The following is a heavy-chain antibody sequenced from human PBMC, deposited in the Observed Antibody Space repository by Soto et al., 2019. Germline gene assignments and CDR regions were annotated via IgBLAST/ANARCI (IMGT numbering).Heavy chain of an antibody. D-gene: IGHD5-18*01. CDR2: IYYSGST. Sequence: PSETLSLTCTVSGGSISSGGYYWSWIRQHPGKGLEWIGYIYYSGSTYYNPSLKSRVTISVDTSKNQFSLKLSSVTAADTAVYYCARAGATAMVSYIPWFEPWGQGTLVTVS. J-gene: IGHJ5*02. CDR1: GGSISSGGYY. V-gene: IGHV4-31*03. CDR3: ARAGATAMVSYIPWFEP.